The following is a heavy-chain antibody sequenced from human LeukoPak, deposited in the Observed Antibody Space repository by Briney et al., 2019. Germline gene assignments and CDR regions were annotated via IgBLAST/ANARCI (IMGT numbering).Heavy chain of an antibody. V-gene: IGHV4-31*03. CDR2: IYYSGST. CDR3: ARGDYDFWSGQGAEYFQH. CDR1: GGSISSGGYY. D-gene: IGHD3-3*01. J-gene: IGHJ1*01. Sequence: PSQTLSLTCTVSGGSISSGGYYWSWIRQHPGKGLEWIGYIYYSGSTYYNPSLKSRVTISVDTPKNQFSLKLSSVTAADTAVYYCARGDYDFWSGQGAEYFQHWGQGTLVTVSS.